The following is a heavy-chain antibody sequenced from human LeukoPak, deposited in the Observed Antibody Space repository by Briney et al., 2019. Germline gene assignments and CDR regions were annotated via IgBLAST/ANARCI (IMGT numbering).Heavy chain of an antibody. D-gene: IGHD2/OR15-2a*01. V-gene: IGHV3-23*01. CDR2: ITGSRGPT. Sequence: GGSLRLSCAASGFTFRSYAMSWVRQAPGKGLEGVSAITGSRGPTYYADSVKGRFTISRDTSKNTLYLKMSRLRAEDTAVYYCTKDAYLGSNWLDPWGQGTLVTVSS. CDR1: GFTFRSYA. CDR3: TKDAYLGSNWLDP. J-gene: IGHJ5*02.